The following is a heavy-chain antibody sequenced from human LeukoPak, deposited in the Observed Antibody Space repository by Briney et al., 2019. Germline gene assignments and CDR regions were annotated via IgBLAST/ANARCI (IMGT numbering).Heavy chain of an antibody. V-gene: IGHV4-4*09. D-gene: IGHD3-3*01. CDR1: GGSISSYY. CDR3: AGTYYDFWSPYYYYYMDV. CDR2: IYTSGST. Sequence: SETLPLTCTVSGGSISSYYWSWIRRPPGKGLEWIGYIYTSGSTNYNPSLKSRVTISVDTSKNQFSLKLSSVTAADTAVYYCAGTYYDFWSPYYYYYMDVWGKGTTVTVSS. J-gene: IGHJ6*03.